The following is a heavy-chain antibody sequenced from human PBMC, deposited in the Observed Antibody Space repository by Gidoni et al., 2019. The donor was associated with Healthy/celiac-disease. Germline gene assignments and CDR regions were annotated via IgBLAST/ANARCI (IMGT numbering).Heavy chain of an antibody. CDR3: ASELLAYSSRAPFDI. V-gene: IGHV4-61*02. CDR2: IYTSGST. D-gene: IGHD6-13*01. J-gene: IGHJ3*02. CDR1: GGSISSGSYY. Sequence: QVQLQESGPGLEKPSQTLSLTCTVSGGSISSGSYYWSWIRQPAGKGLEWIGRIYTSGSTNYNPSLKSRVTMAVDTSKNQFSLMLSSVTAADTAVYYCASELLAYSSRAPFDIWGQGTMVTVSS.